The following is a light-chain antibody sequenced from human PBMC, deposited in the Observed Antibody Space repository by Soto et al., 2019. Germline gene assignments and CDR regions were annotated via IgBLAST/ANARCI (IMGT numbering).Light chain of an antibody. J-gene: IGKJ1*01. CDR2: GAS. Sequence: EIVMTQSPGTLSVSPGERATLSCRASQSFAVNLAWYQQKPGQPPRLVIYGASTRATGIPARFSGSESVSGSGTEFTLTINNLQSEDFAIYYGQQYNNWTWTFGQRTKVELK. CDR1: QSFAVN. CDR3: QQYNNWTWT. V-gene: IGKV3-15*01.